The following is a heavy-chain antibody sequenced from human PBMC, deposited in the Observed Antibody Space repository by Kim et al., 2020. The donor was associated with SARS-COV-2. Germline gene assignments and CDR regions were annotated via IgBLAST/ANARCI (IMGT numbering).Heavy chain of an antibody. D-gene: IGHD6-13*01. CDR2: IKQDGSEK. V-gene: IGHV3-7*01. Sequence: GGSLRLSCAASGFTFSNYWMTWVRQAPGKGLAWVASIKQDGSEKYPVDSVKGRFTISRDNAKNSLYLQMNGLRADDTAVYYCTRGTVVGNREPDYWGQGT. J-gene: IGHJ4*02. CDR1: GFTFSNYW. CDR3: TRGTVVGNREPDY.